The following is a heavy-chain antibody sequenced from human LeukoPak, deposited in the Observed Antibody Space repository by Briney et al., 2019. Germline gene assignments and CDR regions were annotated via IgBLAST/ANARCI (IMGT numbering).Heavy chain of an antibody. CDR2: IIPILGIA. CDR1: GGTFSSYA. J-gene: IGHJ4*02. CDR3: ATDIVVVPAAKAELFDY. D-gene: IGHD2-2*01. V-gene: IGHV1-69*04. Sequence: SVKVSCKASGGTFSSYAISWVRQAPGQGLEWMGRIIPILGIANYAQKFQGRVTITADESTSTAYMELSSLRSEDTAVYYCATDIVVVPAAKAELFDYWGQGTLVTVSS.